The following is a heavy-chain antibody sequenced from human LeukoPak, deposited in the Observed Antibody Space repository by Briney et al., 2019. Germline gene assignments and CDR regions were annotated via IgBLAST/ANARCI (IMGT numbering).Heavy chain of an antibody. CDR2: ISYDGSNK. Sequence: GRSLRLSCAASGFSFSSYAMHWVRQAPGKGLEWVALISYDGSNKYYVDSVKGRFTISRDNSKNTLYLQMNSLRAEDTAVYYCATPPGYYDVSPFDYWGQGTLVTVSS. CDR1: GFSFSSYA. CDR3: ATPPGYYDVSPFDY. V-gene: IGHV3-30*03. J-gene: IGHJ4*02. D-gene: IGHD3-22*01.